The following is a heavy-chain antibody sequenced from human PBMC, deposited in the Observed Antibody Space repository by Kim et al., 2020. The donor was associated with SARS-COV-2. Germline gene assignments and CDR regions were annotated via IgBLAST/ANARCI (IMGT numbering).Heavy chain of an antibody. CDR3: ARGLSLRPPSVY. CDR1: GGSFSGYY. Sequence: SETLSLTCAVYGGSFSGYYWSWIRQPPGKGLEWIGEINHSGSTNYNPSLKSRVTISVDTSKNQFSLKLSSVTAADTAVYYCARGLSLRPPSVYWGQGTLV. J-gene: IGHJ4*02. CDR2: INHSGST. V-gene: IGHV4-34*01. D-gene: IGHD3-16*01.